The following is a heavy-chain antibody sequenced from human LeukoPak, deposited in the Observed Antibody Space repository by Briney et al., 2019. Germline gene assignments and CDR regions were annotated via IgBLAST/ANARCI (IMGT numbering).Heavy chain of an antibody. D-gene: IGHD2-15*01. Sequence: SVKVSCKASGGTFSSYAISWVRQAPGQGLEWMGRIIPILGIANYAQKFQGRVTITADKSTSTAYMELSSLRSEDTAVYYCARVYAYCSGGSCSGFDPWGQGTLVTVSS. CDR3: ARVYAYCSGGSCSGFDP. CDR1: GGTFSSYA. J-gene: IGHJ5*02. V-gene: IGHV1-69*04. CDR2: IIPILGIA.